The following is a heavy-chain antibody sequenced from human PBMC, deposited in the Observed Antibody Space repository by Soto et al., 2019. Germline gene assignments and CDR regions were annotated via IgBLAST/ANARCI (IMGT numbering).Heavy chain of an antibody. Sequence: SETLSLTCTVSGFSISSGDYYWSWIRQPPGKALEWIGYIYYSGSTYYKPSLKSRVSISVDTSKNQFSLKLSSVTAADTAVYYCVRGVEGYCVNDLCRAPLDPWGQGTLVTVSS. V-gene: IGHV4-30-4*01. CDR1: GFSISSGDYY. J-gene: IGHJ5*02. D-gene: IGHD2-8*01. CDR3: VRGVEGYCVNDLCRAPLDP. CDR2: IYYSGST.